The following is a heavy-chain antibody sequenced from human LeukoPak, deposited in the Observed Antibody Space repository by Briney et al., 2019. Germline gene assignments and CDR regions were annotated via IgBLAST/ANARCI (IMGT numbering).Heavy chain of an antibody. V-gene: IGHV3-30*04. CDR1: GFTFSSYA. J-gene: IGHJ6*02. D-gene: IGHD5-18*01. CDR2: ISYDGSNK. Sequence: GGSLRLSCAASGFTFSSYAMHWVRQAPGKGLEWVAVISYDGSNKYYADSVKGRFTISRDNSKNTLYLQMNSLRAEDTAVYYCARDLHVDTAMEYYYYYGMDVWGQGTTVTVSS. CDR3: ARDLHVDTAMEYYYYYGMDV.